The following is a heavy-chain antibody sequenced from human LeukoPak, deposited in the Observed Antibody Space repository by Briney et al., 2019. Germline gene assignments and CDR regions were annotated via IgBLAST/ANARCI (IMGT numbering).Heavy chain of an antibody. D-gene: IGHD6-13*01. V-gene: IGHV3-21*01. CDR1: GFTFSSYS. CDR3: ARGRAGYSSSWPYYYYYYMDV. J-gene: IGHJ6*03. CDR2: ISTSSSYI. Sequence: GSLRLSCTASGFTFSSYSMNWVRQAPGKGLEWVSSISTSSSYIYYADSVKGRFTISRDNAKNSLYLQMNSLRAEDTAVYYCARGRAGYSSSWPYYYYYYMDVWGKGTTVTVSS.